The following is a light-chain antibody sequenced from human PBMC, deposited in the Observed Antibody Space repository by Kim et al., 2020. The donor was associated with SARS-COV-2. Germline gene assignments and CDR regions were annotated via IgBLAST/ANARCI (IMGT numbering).Light chain of an antibody. CDR2: DAS. CDR1: QDISTY. Sequence: AVGDRVTNNCQARQDISTYLNWYQQKPGKAPKVLIYDASNLEIGVPSRFSGSGSGTDFTFTITSLQPEDIATYYCQQNYDLPFTFGPGTKVDIK. V-gene: IGKV1-33*01. CDR3: QQNYDLPFT. J-gene: IGKJ3*01.